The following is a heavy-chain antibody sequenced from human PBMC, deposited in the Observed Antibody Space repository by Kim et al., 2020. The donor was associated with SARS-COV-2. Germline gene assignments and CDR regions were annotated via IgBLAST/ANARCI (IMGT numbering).Heavy chain of an antibody. J-gene: IGHJ4*03. CDR1: GISISKYN. CDR3: VRAATGNSYCYYY. CDR2: ITASSRAM. V-gene: IGHV3-48*01. Sequence: GGSLRLSCAASGISISKYNMNWVRQAPGKGLEWVSYITASSRAMYYADSVRGRFTISRDNAKNSLYLQMSSLRAEDTALYYCVRAATGNSYCYYYWGQGT. D-gene: IGHD5-18*01.